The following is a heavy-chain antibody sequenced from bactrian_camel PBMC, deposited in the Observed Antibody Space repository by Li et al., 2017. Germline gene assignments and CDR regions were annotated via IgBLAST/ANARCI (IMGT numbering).Heavy chain of an antibody. CDR2: IESTGST. V-gene: IGHV3S26*01. CDR3: KRGWKCIGAECDDD. Sequence: HVQLVESGGGSVEAGGSLRLSCVGSDFSRYYMAWFREAPGKGREGVAAIESTGSTSYADSVKGRFTISRDNAKNTVYLQLNNLKTEGTGLYRCKRGWKCIGAECDDDLGQGTQVTVS. D-gene: IGHD1*01. J-gene: IGHJ4*01. CDR1: DFSRYY.